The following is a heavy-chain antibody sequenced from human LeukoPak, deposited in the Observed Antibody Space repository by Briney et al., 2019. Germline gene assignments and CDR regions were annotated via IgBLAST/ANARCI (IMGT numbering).Heavy chain of an antibody. D-gene: IGHD4-17*01. CDR1: GGSISSSSYY. CDR3: ARHGTTVTTKRYWYMDV. J-gene: IGHJ6*03. V-gene: IGHV4-39*01. CDR2: IYYSGST. Sequence: PSETLSLTCTVSGGSISSSSYYWGWIRQPPGKGLEWIGSIYYSGSTYYNPSLKSRVTISVDTSKNQFSLKLSSVTAADTAVYYCARHGTTVTTKRYWYMDVWGKGTTVTISS.